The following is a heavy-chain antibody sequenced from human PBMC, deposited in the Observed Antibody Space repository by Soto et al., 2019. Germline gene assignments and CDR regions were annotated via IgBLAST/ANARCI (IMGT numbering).Heavy chain of an antibody. CDR2: ISYDGGNE. CDR3: TRDSGIVLVRVTSMDV. V-gene: IGHV3-30-3*01. CDR1: GFIFSTYA. J-gene: IGHJ6*02. D-gene: IGHD2-2*01. Sequence: QVQLVESGGGVVQPGRSLRLSCAASGFIFSTYAMHWVRQAPGKGLEWVALISYDGGNEYYADCVKGRFTIYRDDSEITLYLQMIGLRAEDTAVYYCTRDSGIVLVRVTSMDVWGQGTTVTVSS.